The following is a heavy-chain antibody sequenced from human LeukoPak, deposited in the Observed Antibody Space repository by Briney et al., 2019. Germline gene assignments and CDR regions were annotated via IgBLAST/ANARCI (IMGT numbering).Heavy chain of an antibody. Sequence: GRSLRLSCAASGFTFDGYAMHWVRQAPGKGLEWVSGISWNSGSIGYADSVKGRFTISRDNTKNSLYLQMNSLRAEDTALYYCAKDDGGSFDYWGQGTLVTVS. CDR3: AKDDGGSFDY. CDR1: GFTFDGYA. V-gene: IGHV3-9*01. J-gene: IGHJ4*02. CDR2: ISWNSGSI.